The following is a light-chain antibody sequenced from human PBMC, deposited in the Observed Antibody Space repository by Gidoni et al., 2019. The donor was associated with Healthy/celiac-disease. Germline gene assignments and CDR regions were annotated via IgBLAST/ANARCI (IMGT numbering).Light chain of an antibody. CDR3: QQLNSYLGVT. V-gene: IGKV1-9*01. CDR2: AAS. J-gene: IGKJ5*01. CDR1: QGISSY. Sequence: DIQFTQSPSFLSASVGDRVTITCRASQGISSYLAWYQQKPGKAPKLLIYAASTLQSGVPSRFSGSGSGTEFTLTISSLQPEDFATYYCQQLNSYLGVTFGQGTRLEIK.